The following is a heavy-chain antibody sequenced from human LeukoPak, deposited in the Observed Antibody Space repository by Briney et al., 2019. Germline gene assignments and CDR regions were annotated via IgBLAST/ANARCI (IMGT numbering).Heavy chain of an antibody. D-gene: IGHD6-13*01. CDR3: ARDAGHYSSSWYGLDY. Sequence: SETLSLTCTVSGGSISSYYWSWIRQPAGKGLEWFGRIYTSGSTNYNPSLKSRVTMSVDTSKNQFSLKLSSVTAADTAVYYCARDAGHYSSSWYGLDYWGQGTLVTVSS. J-gene: IGHJ4*02. CDR2: IYTSGST. CDR1: GGSISSYY. V-gene: IGHV4-4*07.